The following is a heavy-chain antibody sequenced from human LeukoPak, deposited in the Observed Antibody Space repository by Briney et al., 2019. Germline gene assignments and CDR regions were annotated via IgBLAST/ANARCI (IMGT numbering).Heavy chain of an antibody. D-gene: IGHD3-22*01. V-gene: IGHV4-59*01. CDR2: IYYSGST. CDR1: GGSISSYY. Sequence: PSETLSLTCTVSGGSISSYYWSWIRQPPGQGLEWIGYIYYSGSTNYNPSLKSRVTISVDTSKNQFSLKLSSVTAADTAVYYCARIGSSGYCDYWGQGTLVTVSS. J-gene: IGHJ4*02. CDR3: ARIGSSGYCDY.